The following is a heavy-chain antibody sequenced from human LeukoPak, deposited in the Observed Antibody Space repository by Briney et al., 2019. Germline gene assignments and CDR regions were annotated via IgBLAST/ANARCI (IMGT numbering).Heavy chain of an antibody. J-gene: IGHJ4*02. CDR1: GYTFTGYY. D-gene: IGHD3-22*01. CDR3: ARLYSMIVVPFDY. CDR2: INPNSGGT. V-gene: IGHV1-2*02. Sequence: ASVKVSCKASGYTFTGYYMHWVRQAPGQGLEWMGWINPNSGGTNYAQKLQGRVTMTTDTSTSTAYMELRSLRSDDTAVYYCARLYSMIVVPFDYWGQGTLVTVSS.